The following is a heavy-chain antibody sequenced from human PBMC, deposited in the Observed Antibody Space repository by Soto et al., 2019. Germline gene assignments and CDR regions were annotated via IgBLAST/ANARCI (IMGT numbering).Heavy chain of an antibody. CDR2: INHSGST. CDR1: GGSFSGYY. V-gene: IGHV4-34*01. Sequence: PSETLSLTCAVYGGSFSGYYWSWIRQPPGKGLEWTGEINHSGSTNYNPSLKSRVTISVDTSKNQFSLKLSSVTAADTAVYYCASFITMVRGVFDYYYGMDVWGQGTTVTVSS. J-gene: IGHJ6*02. D-gene: IGHD3-10*01. CDR3: ASFITMVRGVFDYYYGMDV.